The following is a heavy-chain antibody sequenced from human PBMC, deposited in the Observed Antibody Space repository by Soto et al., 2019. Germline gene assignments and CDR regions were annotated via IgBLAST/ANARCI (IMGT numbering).Heavy chain of an antibody. CDR3: AKAAVVSSSRLDY. CDR1: GFTFSSYG. V-gene: IGHV3-30*18. D-gene: IGHD6-6*01. J-gene: IGHJ4*02. Sequence: PGGSLRLSCAASGFTFSSYGMHWVRQGPGKGLEWVAVIRCGGGNKYYADSVKGRFTISRDNSKNTLYLQMNSLRGEDKAMNYYAKAAVVSSSRLDYWGQGTLVTVSS. CDR2: IRCGGGNK.